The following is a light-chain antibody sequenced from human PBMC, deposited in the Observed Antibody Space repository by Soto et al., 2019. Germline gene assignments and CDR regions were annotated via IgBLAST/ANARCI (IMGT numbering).Light chain of an antibody. Sequence: DIQMTHSPSSLSASVVDRFTITGRASQSISSYLNWYQQKPGKAPKLLIYAASSLQSGVPSRFSGSGSGTEFTLTISSLQPDDFATYYCQQYNSYSITFGQGTRLEIK. V-gene: IGKV1-39*01. CDR2: AAS. CDR1: QSISSY. J-gene: IGKJ5*01. CDR3: QQYNSYSIT.